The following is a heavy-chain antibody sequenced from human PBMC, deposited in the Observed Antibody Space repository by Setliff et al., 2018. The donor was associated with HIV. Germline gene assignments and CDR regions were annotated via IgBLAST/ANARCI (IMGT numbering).Heavy chain of an antibody. J-gene: IGHJ6*03. CDR3: ARGIGPLPNWENFYYSMDV. V-gene: IGHV4-61*05. Sequence: SETLSLTCTVSGGSISSSSYYWGWIRQPPGKGLEWIGYIYYSGTTNYNPSLKSRLNMSVDTSNYQISLRLNSVTAADTAVYYCARGIGPLPNWENFYYSMDVWGKGTTVTVSS. D-gene: IGHD1-26*01. CDR1: GGSISSSSYY. CDR2: IYYSGTT.